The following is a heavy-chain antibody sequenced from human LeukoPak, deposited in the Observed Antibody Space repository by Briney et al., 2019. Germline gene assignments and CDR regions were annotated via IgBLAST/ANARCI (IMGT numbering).Heavy chain of an antibody. CDR3: ARASYSSGWLPFDC. J-gene: IGHJ4*02. Sequence: PSETLSLTCTVSGGSISSYFWTWIRQPPGKGLEWIGYIYYTGNTNYNPSLKSRVTISVDTSKNQFSLKLSSVTAADTAVYYCARASYSSGWLPFDCWGQGTLVTVSS. CDR1: GGSISSYF. CDR2: IYYTGNT. D-gene: IGHD6-19*01. V-gene: IGHV4-59*01.